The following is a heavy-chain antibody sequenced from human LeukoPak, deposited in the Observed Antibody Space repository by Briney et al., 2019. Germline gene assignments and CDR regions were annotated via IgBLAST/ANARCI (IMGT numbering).Heavy chain of an antibody. CDR2: ISYDGNSE. CDR3: ARDPDYGSYFDY. CDR1: GFTFSSYA. Sequence: GRSLRLSCVASGFTFSSYAMHWVRQAPGKGLEWVAVISYDGNSEYYADSVQGRFTISRDNFKHTLYLQMNSLRVEDTAVYYCARDPDYGSYFDYWGQGTLATVSS. J-gene: IGHJ4*02. V-gene: IGHV3-30-3*01. D-gene: IGHD4-17*01.